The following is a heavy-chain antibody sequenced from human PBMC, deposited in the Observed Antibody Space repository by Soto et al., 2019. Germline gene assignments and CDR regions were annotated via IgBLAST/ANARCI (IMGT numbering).Heavy chain of an antibody. J-gene: IGHJ6*02. CDR1: GGTFSSYA. CDR3: AKDVVVGATTGLGDYYYYYGMDV. D-gene: IGHD1-26*01. CDR2: TIPIFGTA. Sequence: ASVKVSCKASGGTFSSYAISWVRQAPGQGLEWMGGTIPIFGTANYAQKFQGRVTITADKSTSTAYMELNSLRAEDTAVYYCAKDVVVGATTGLGDYYYYYGMDVWGQGTTVTVSS. V-gene: IGHV1-69*06.